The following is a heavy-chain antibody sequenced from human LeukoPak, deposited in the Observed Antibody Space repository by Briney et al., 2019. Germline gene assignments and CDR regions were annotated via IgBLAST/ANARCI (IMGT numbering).Heavy chain of an antibody. V-gene: IGHV3-33*01. CDR1: GFTFSSYG. Sequence: GGSLRLSCAASGFTFSSYGMHWVRQAPGKGLEWVAVIWYDGSNKYYADSVKGRFTISRDNSKNTLYLQMNSLRAEDTAVYYCARAGYYYDSTVDYWGQGTLFTVSS. CDR3: ARAGYYYDSTVDY. D-gene: IGHD3-22*01. J-gene: IGHJ4*02. CDR2: IWYDGSNK.